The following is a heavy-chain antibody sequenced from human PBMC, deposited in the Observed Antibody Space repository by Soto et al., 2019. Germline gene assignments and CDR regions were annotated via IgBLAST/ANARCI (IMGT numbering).Heavy chain of an antibody. Sequence: EVQLVESGGGLVQPGGSLRLSCAASGFTFSSYDMHWVRQATGKGLEWVSAIGTAGDTYYPGSVKGRFTISRENAKNSMDQQMNSLRAGDTAVYYCARGRNYGDYEFDYWGQGTLVTVSS. CDR1: GFTFSSYD. J-gene: IGHJ4*02. V-gene: IGHV3-13*01. CDR2: IGTAGDT. CDR3: ARGRNYGDYEFDY. D-gene: IGHD4-17*01.